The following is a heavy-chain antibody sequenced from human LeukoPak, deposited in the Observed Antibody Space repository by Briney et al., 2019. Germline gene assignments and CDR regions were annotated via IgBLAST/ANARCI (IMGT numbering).Heavy chain of an antibody. Sequence: GGSLRLSCAASGFTFRSYWMTWVRQYPGKGLEWVANIKQDGSETYYADSVKGRFTISRDNAKRSLYLQMNSLRAEDTAVYYCPLRRRDYWGQGTLVTVSS. CDR1: GFTFRSYW. CDR3: PLRRRDY. J-gene: IGHJ4*02. V-gene: IGHV3-7*01. CDR2: IKQDGSET.